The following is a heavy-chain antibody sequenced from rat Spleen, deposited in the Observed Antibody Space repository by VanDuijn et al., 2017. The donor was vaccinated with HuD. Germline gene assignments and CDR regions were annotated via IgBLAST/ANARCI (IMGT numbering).Heavy chain of an antibody. Sequence: EVQLVESGGGLVQPGRSLKLSCAASGFTFSDYGMAWVRQAPGKGLEWIGEINKDSSTINYTPSLKDKFTISRDNAQNTLYLQMDSLRSEDTATYYCATNYGDFWGPGTMVTVSS. CDR2: INKDSSTI. CDR3: ATNYGDF. V-gene: IGHV4-2*01. D-gene: IGHD1-11*01. J-gene: IGHJ1*01. CDR1: GFTFSDYG.